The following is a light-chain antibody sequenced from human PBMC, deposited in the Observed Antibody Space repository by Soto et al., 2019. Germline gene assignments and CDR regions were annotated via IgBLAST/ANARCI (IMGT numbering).Light chain of an antibody. V-gene: IGKV1-27*01. CDR1: QGITNH. J-gene: IGKJ1*01. CDR3: QNYRSAPQT. CDR2: AAS. Sequence: DIQMTQSPSSLSASVGDRITITCRASQGITNHLAWYQQKPGKVPKLLIYAASILQSGVPSRFSGSGSATDFTLTISSLQPEDVATYYCQNYRSAPQTFGQGTKVEI.